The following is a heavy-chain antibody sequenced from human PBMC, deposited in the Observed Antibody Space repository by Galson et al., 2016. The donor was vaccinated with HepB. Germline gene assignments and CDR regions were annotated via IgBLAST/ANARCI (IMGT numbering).Heavy chain of an antibody. D-gene: IGHD3-22*01. Sequence: SLRLSCAASGFMFRSYGMTWVRQAPGKGLEWVSAISGSGDSSHYADSVKGRFTISIDNSKNALYLEMNGLRVEDTAVYYCAKDDDAIGYNPFDYWGQGTLVTGSS. CDR2: ISGSGDSS. CDR1: GFMFRSYG. V-gene: IGHV3-23*01. J-gene: IGHJ4*02. CDR3: AKDDDAIGYNPFDY.